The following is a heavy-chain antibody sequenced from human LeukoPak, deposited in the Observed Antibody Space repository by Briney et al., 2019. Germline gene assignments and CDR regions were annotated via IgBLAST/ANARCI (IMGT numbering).Heavy chain of an antibody. V-gene: IGHV4-4*02. D-gene: IGHD6-13*01. Sequence: PSETLSLTCAVSGGSISSSNWWSWVRQPPGKGLEWIGEIYHSGSTNYNPSLKSRVTISVDKSKNQFSLKLSSVTAADTAVYYCAGPASYSSSWYTIDYWGQGTLVTVSS. J-gene: IGHJ4*02. CDR2: IYHSGST. CDR3: AGPASYSSSWYTIDY. CDR1: GGSISSSNW.